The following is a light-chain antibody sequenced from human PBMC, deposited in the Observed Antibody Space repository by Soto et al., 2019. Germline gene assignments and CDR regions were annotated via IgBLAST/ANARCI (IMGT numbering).Light chain of an antibody. CDR1: QSISRW. CDR2: DAS. CDR3: HPYKSDRK. Sequence: ATEGDRVTITCRASQSISRWLAWYQQKPGKAPNLLVHDASSLERGVPSRFSGSGSGTEFTLTLCSLPRDDFPPYYGHPYKSDRKFGGGTKVDIK. V-gene: IGKV1-5*01. J-gene: IGKJ4*02.